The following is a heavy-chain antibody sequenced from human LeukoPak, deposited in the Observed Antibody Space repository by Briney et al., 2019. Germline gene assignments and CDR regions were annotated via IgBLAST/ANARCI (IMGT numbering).Heavy chain of an antibody. CDR3: AREGAVGYSYGHYLDY. Sequence: SETLSLTCTVSGGSISSYYWSWIRQPPGKGLEWIGYIYYSGGTNYNPSLKSRVTISVDTSKNQFSLKLSSVTAADTAVYYCAREGAVGYSYGHYLDYWGQGTLVTVSS. J-gene: IGHJ4*02. CDR1: GGSISSYY. V-gene: IGHV4-59*01. D-gene: IGHD5-18*01. CDR2: IYYSGGT.